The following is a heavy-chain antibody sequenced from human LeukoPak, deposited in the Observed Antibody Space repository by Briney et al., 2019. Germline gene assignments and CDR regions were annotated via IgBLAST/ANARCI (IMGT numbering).Heavy chain of an antibody. J-gene: IGHJ4*02. CDR3: ASPYPREYCSSSSCYFNY. CDR1: GYSFSSYW. Sequence: GESLKISYRASGYSFSSYWIGWVRQMPGKGLEWMGIIYPGDSDTRYSPSFQGQVTISADKSISTAYLQWSSLKASDTAMYYCASPYPREYCSSSSCYFNYWGQGTLVTVSS. V-gene: IGHV5-51*01. CDR2: IYPGDSDT. D-gene: IGHD2-2*01.